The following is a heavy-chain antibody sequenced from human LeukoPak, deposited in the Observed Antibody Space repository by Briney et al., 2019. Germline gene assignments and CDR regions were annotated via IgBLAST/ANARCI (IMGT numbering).Heavy chain of an antibody. V-gene: IGHV3-23*01. Sequence: TGASLRLSCAASGFTFSDYAMSWVREARGKGLEWVSGISGRCSGTYYEDSVKGRFTISRDNSKSTLYLEMNSLTVEDTTVFYCVKQKGEFATSSAGFQYGMDVWGQGTAVTVSS. CDR3: VKQKGEFATSSAGFQYGMDV. CDR1: GFTFSDYA. CDR2: ISGRCSGT. D-gene: IGHD6-13*01. J-gene: IGHJ6*02.